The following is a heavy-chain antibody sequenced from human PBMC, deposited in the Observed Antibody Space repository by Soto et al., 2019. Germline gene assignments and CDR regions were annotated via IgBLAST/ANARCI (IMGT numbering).Heavy chain of an antibody. CDR3: ARLRRALELRGVRYYYGMDV. CDR2: IYPGDSDT. V-gene: IGHV5-51*01. J-gene: IGHJ6*02. CDR1: VYSFTSYW. Sequence: PGEALKISCKGSVYSFTSYWICWFRQMPVKVLEWMGIIYPGDSDTRYSPSFQGQVTISADKSISTAYLQWSSLKASDTAMYYCARLRRALELRGVRYYYGMDVWGQGTTVTVSS. D-gene: IGHD1-7*01.